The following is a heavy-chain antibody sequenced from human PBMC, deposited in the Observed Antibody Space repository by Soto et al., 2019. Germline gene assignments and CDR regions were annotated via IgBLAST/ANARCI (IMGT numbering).Heavy chain of an antibody. V-gene: IGHV3-74*03. CDR3: TRGASVYGNFDY. D-gene: IGHD4-17*01. Sequence: EVQLVESGGGLVQPGGSLRLSCAASGFTFSTWMHWVRQPPGKGLVWVSRINSDGSSITYADSVKGRFIISRDNAKDTLYLQMNSLTAEDTVVYYCTRGASVYGNFDYWGPGVLVTVSS. J-gene: IGHJ4*02. CDR2: INSDGSSI. CDR1: GFTFSTW.